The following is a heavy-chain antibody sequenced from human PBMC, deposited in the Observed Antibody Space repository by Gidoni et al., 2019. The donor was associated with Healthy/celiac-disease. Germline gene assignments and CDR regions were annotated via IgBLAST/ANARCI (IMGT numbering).Heavy chain of an antibody. Sequence: QVQPVESGGGVVQPGRSLRLSCAASGFTFCSYGMHWVRQAPGKGLEWVAVIWYDGSNKYYADSVKGRLTISRDNSKNTLYLQMNSLRAEDTAVYYCAREGGEAYCGGDCYWVFDYWGQGTLVTVSS. J-gene: IGHJ4*02. CDR3: AREGGEAYCGGDCYWVFDY. CDR1: GFTFCSYG. D-gene: IGHD2-21*02. CDR2: IWYDGSNK. V-gene: IGHV3-33*01.